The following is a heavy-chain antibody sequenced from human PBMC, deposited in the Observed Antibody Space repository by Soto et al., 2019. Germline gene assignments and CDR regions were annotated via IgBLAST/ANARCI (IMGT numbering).Heavy chain of an antibody. V-gene: IGHV3-23*01. J-gene: IGHJ6*03. Sequence: PGGSLRLSCAASGFTFSSYAMSWVHQAPGKGLEWVSAISGSGGSTYYADSVKGRFTISRDNSKNTLYLQMNSLRAEDTAVYYCAKRGIVVVPAAIITDRVAVADDYYYYMDVWGKGTTVTVSS. D-gene: IGHD2-2*01. CDR2: ISGSGGST. CDR1: GFTFSSYA. CDR3: AKRGIVVVPAAIITDRVAVADDYYYYMDV.